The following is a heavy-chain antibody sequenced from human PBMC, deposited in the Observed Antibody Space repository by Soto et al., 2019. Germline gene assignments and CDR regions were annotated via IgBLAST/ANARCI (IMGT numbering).Heavy chain of an antibody. Sequence: SETLSLTCTVSGGSISSYYWSWIRQPPGKGLEWIGYIYYSGSTNYNPSLKSRVTISVDTSKNQFSLKLSSVTAADTAVYYCARDGYSSSSGYYYYYYYMDVWGKGTTVTVSS. J-gene: IGHJ6*03. V-gene: IGHV4-59*01. CDR2: IYYSGST. CDR1: GGSISSYY. D-gene: IGHD6-6*01. CDR3: ARDGYSSSSGYYYYYYYMDV.